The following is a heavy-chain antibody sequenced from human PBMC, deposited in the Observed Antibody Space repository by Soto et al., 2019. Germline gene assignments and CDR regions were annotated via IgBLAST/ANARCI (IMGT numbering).Heavy chain of an antibody. D-gene: IGHD2-15*01. CDR1: GYTFTSYY. V-gene: IGHV1-46*01. J-gene: IGHJ5*02. Sequence: ASVKVSCKASGYTFTSYYMHWVRQAPGQGLEWMGIIDPSGGGTSYAQKFQGRPTMTRDTSTSTVYMELSSLRSEDTAVYYCARDRVDCSGGNCWRSVEDTWGQGTLVTVSS. CDR3: ARDRVDCSGGNCWRSVEDT. CDR2: IDPSGGGT.